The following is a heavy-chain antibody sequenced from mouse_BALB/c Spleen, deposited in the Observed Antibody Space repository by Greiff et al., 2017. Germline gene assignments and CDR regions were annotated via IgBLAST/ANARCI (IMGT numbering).Heavy chain of an antibody. CDR1: GYSFTSYW. CDR3: TREVVAGDYYAMDY. V-gene: IGHV1-5*01. Sequence: EVKLVESGTVLARPGASVKMSCKASGYSFTSYWMHWVKQRPGQGLEWIGAIYPGNSDTSYNQKFKGKAKLTAVTSASTAYMELSSLTNEDSAVYYCTREVVAGDYYAMDYWGQGTSVTVSS. J-gene: IGHJ4*01. CDR2: IYPGNSDT. D-gene: IGHD1-1*01.